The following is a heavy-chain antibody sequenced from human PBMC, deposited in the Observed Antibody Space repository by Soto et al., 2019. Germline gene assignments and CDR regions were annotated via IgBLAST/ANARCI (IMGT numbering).Heavy chain of an antibody. CDR2: IYYSGST. CDR1: GGSISSYY. D-gene: IGHD2-2*02. V-gene: IGHV4-59*01. CDR3: ARGGSHCSSTSCYIRGGFWNGMDV. J-gene: IGHJ6*02. Sequence: PSETLSLSFTVSGGSISSYYWSWIRQPTGKGLEWIWYIYYSGSTNYNPSLKSRVTISVDTSKNQFSLKLSSVTAAETAVYYCARGGSHCSSTSCYIRGGFWNGMDVWRQGTTVTVSS.